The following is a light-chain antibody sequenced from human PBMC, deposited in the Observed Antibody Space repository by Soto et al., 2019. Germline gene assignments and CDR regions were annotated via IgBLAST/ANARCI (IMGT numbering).Light chain of an antibody. CDR2: AAS. Sequence: DIPMTPYPSSLSASVGDRVTLTCRASQGISNYLAWYQQKPRKVPKLLIYAASTLQSGVPSRFSGSGSGTEFTLTISSLQPEDVATYYCQNYNSAPLTFGGGTKVDI. J-gene: IGKJ4*01. CDR3: QNYNSAPLT. V-gene: IGKV1-27*01. CDR1: QGISNY.